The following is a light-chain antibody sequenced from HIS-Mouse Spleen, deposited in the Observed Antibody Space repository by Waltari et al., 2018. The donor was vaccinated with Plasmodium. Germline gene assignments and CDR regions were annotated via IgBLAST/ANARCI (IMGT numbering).Light chain of an antibody. CDR1: SSDVCGYNY. Sequence: QSALTQPRSVSGSPGQSVTISCTGTSSDVCGYNYVSWYQQHPGKDPKLMIYDVSKRPSGGPDRFSVSKSGNTASLTISGLQAEDEADYYCCAYAGSYTLVFGGGTKLTVL. CDR2: DVS. J-gene: IGLJ2*01. CDR3: CAYAGSYTLV. V-gene: IGLV2-11*01.